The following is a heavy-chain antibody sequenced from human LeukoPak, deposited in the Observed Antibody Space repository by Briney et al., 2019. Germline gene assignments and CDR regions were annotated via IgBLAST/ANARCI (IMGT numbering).Heavy chain of an antibody. CDR3: ARGPRAYSSGYYYPFDY. D-gene: IGHD3-22*01. J-gene: IGHJ4*02. CDR1: GFTFSSYW. CDR2: INSDGSST. Sequence: GGSLRLSCAASGFTFSSYWMHWVRQAPGKGLVWVSRINSDGSSTSYADSVKGRFTISRDNAKNTLYLQMNSLRAEATAVYYCARGPRAYSSGYYYPFDYWGQGTLVTVSS. V-gene: IGHV3-74*01.